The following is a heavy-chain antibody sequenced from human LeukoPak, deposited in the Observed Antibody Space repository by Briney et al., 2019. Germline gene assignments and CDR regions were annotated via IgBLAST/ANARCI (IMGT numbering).Heavy chain of an antibody. V-gene: IGHV3-74*01. CDR3: ARDLVIGTTPVDDFDY. CDR2: INRDGSVI. J-gene: IGHJ4*02. D-gene: IGHD1-1*01. Sequence: RGSLRLSCAASGFTFTSFWMHWVRHAPGKGLEWVSRINRDGSVISYADSVKGRFTISRDNAKNTLYLQMNSLRVEDTPVYYCARDLVIGTTPVDDFDYWGQGSLVTVSS. CDR1: GFTFTSFW.